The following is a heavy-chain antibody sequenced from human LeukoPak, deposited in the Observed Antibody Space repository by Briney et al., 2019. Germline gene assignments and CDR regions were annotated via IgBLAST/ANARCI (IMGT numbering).Heavy chain of an antibody. Sequence: ASVKVSCKASGYTFTVYYMHWVRQAPGQGLEWMGWINPKTGGTNYAQKFRGRVTMTRDTSISTAYMELSRVRSDDTAVYYCARNRYGDYTPDYWGQGTLVTVSS. CDR1: GYTFTVYY. V-gene: IGHV1-2*02. D-gene: IGHD4-17*01. CDR2: INPKTGGT. J-gene: IGHJ4*02. CDR3: ARNRYGDYTPDY.